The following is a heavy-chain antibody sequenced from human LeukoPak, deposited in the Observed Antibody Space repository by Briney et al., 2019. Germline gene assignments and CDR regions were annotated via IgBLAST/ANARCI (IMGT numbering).Heavy chain of an antibody. CDR1: GFTLSSNW. D-gene: IGHD2-15*01. CDR2: ISYDVSNK. J-gene: IGHJ5*02. Sequence: GGSLRLSCAVSGFTLSSNWMHWVRQAPGKGLEWVASISYDVSNKHYADSVKGRFTISRDNPKNTLYLQMNSLRAEDTAVYYCAKEGGGGRCHDCAWFDPWAREPWSPSPQ. V-gene: IGHV3-30*18. CDR3: AKEGGGGRCHDCAWFDP.